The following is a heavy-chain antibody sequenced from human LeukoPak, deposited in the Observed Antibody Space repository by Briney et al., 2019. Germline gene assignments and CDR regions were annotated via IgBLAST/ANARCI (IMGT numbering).Heavy chain of an antibody. Sequence: GASVKVSCKASGYTFTNYYIHWVRQAPGQGLEWMGMMNPSRGSTNYAQKFQGRVSMTRDTSTSTVYMELSSLRSEDTGVYYCARDGEDCGGDCYSIVYYYGMDVWGQGTTVTVSS. CDR3: ARDGEDCGGDCYSIVYYYGMDV. D-gene: IGHD2-21*02. CDR2: MNPSRGST. V-gene: IGHV1-46*01. CDR1: GYTFTNYY. J-gene: IGHJ6*02.